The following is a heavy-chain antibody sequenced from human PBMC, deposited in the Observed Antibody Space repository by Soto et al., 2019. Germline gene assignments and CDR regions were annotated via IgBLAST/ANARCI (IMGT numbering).Heavy chain of an antibody. J-gene: IGHJ5*02. CDR3: ARVGIAAAGKGWFDP. CDR1: GFTFSSYG. CDR2: IWYDGSNK. D-gene: IGHD6-13*01. V-gene: IGHV3-33*01. Sequence: QVQLVESGGGVVQPGRSLRLSCAASGFTFSSYGMHWVRQAPGKGLEWVAVIWYDGSNKYYADSVKGRFTISRDNSKNTLYLQMSSLRAEDTAVYYCARVGIAAAGKGWFDPWGEGTLVTVSS.